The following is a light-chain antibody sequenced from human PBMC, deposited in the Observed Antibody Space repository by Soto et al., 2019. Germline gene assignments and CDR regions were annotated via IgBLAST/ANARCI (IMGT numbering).Light chain of an antibody. Sequence: QSALTQPASVSGCPGQSITISCTGTSSDVGGYNYVSWYQQHPGKAPKLMIYDVSNRPSGVSNRFSGSKSGNTASLTISGLQAEDEADYYCSSYTSRSTLVVFGTGTKLTVL. CDR1: SSDVGGYNY. V-gene: IGLV2-14*01. CDR2: DVS. J-gene: IGLJ1*01. CDR3: SSYTSRSTLVV.